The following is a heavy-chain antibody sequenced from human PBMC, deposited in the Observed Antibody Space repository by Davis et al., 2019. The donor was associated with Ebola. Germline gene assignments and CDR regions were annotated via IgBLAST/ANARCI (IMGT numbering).Heavy chain of an antibody. V-gene: IGHV3-53*01. Sequence: YSGGSTYYAASVKGRFTISRDNSKNTLYLQMNSLRAEDTAVYYCGGNNRYYYYGMDVWGKGTTVTVSS. CDR3: GGNNRYYYYGMDV. J-gene: IGHJ6*04. D-gene: IGHD1/OR15-1a*01. CDR2: YSGGST.